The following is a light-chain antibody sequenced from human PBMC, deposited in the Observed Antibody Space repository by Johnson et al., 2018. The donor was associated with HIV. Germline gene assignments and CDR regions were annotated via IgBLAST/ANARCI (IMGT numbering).Light chain of an antibody. CDR2: ENN. J-gene: IGLJ1*01. V-gene: IGLV1-51*02. Sequence: QSVLTQPPSVSAAPGQKVTISCSGSNSNIGNNYISWYQHLPGTAPKLLIYENNKRPSGIPDRFSGSKSDTSATLGITGLQTGDEADYYCGTWNSSLSAHDYVFGTGTNVTV. CDR3: GTWNSSLSAHDYV. CDR1: NSNIGNNY.